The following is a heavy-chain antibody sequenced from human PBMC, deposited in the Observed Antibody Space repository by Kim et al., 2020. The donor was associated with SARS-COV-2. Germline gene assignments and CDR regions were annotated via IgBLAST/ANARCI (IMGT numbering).Heavy chain of an antibody. CDR1: GYTFTSYG. D-gene: IGHD2-15*01. Sequence: ASVKVSCKASGYTFTSYGISWVRQAPGQGLEWMGWISAYNGNTNYAQKLQGRVTMTTDTSTSTAYMELRSLRSDDTAVYYCARSGYCSGGSCSAGYYYYGMDVWGQGTTVTVSS. CDR2: ISAYNGNT. CDR3: ARSGYCSGGSCSAGYYYYGMDV. J-gene: IGHJ6*02. V-gene: IGHV1-18*04.